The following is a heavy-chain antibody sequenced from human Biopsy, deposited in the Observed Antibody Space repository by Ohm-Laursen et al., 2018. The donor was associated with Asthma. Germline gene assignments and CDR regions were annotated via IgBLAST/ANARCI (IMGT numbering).Heavy chain of an antibody. V-gene: IGHV3-23*01. CDR1: GFVFNNSS. Sequence: SLRLSCSASGFVFNNSSMTWVRQAPGKGLEWVSSISASGVRTFYADSVKGRFTVSRDSSRNILYLQLSTLRVEDTAVYFCAKITTDRQKANNWFDPWGQGTLVTVSS. CDR2: ISASGVRT. J-gene: IGHJ5*02. D-gene: IGHD3-22*01. CDR3: AKITTDRQKANNWFDP.